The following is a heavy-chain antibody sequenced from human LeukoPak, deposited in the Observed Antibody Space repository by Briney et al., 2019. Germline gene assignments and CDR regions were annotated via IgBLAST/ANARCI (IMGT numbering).Heavy chain of an antibody. V-gene: IGHV4-34*01. J-gene: IGHJ4*02. D-gene: IGHD3-3*01. CDR1: GGSFGNYY. CDR2: INQGGNT. Sequence: SETLSLTCTVYGGSFGNYYWSWIRQPPGKGLEWIAEINQGGNTNYNPSLKSRVTISLDTSKNQFSLKLSSVSAVDTAVYYCAIGPGGYYFDYWGQGTLVTVSS. CDR3: AIGPGGYYFDY.